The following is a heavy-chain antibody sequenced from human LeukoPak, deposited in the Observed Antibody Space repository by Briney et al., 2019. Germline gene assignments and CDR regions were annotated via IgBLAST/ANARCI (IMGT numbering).Heavy chain of an antibody. J-gene: IGHJ6*02. V-gene: IGHV1-8*01. CDR1: GYTFTSSD. D-gene: IGHD3-16*01. CDR3: AKDSSWGSTGITYYYYYGMDV. Sequence: ASVKVSCKASGYTFTSSDINWVRQATGQGLEWMGWMNPNSGNTDYAQKFQGRVTMTRNTSISTAYMELNSLRAEDTAVYYCAKDSSWGSTGITYYYYYGMDVWGQGTTVTVFS. CDR2: MNPNSGNT.